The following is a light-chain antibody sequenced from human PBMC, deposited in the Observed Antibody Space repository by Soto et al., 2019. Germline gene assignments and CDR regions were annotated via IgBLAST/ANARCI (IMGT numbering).Light chain of an antibody. Sequence: QLVLPQPPSASGTPGQRVTISCSGSSSNIGSNTVNWYQQLPGTAHKVLIFGNNQRPSGVPDRFSGSKSGTSASLAISGLQSEDEADYYCAAWDASLNGWVFGGGTKLTVL. CDR2: GNN. J-gene: IGLJ3*02. CDR1: SSNIGSNT. V-gene: IGLV1-44*01. CDR3: AAWDASLNGWV.